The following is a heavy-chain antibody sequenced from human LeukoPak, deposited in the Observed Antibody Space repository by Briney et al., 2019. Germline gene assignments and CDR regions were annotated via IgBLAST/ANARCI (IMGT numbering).Heavy chain of an antibody. Sequence: PSETLSLTCTVSGGSISSYYWSWIRQPAGKGQEWIGRIYISGSTNYNPSLKSRVTMSVDTSKNQFSLMLSSVTAADTAVYYCARGGGSYYYFDHWGQGTLVTVCS. J-gene: IGHJ4*02. V-gene: IGHV4-4*07. CDR1: GGSISSYY. D-gene: IGHD1-26*01. CDR2: IYISGST. CDR3: ARGGGSYYYFDH.